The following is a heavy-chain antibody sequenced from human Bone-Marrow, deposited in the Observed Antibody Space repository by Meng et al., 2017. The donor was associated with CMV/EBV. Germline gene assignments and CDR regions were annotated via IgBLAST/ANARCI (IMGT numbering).Heavy chain of an antibody. D-gene: IGHD2-2*01. V-gene: IGHV4-59*01. CDR3: ARDRGEQLLQGSWFDP. J-gene: IGHJ5*02. CDR1: GGSISRYY. CDR2: IYYSGST. Sequence: SETLSLTCPVSGGSISRYYWSWIRQPPGKGLEWIGYIYYSGSTNYHPSLKSRVTISVDTSKNQFSLTLSSVTAADTAVYYCARDRGEQLLQGSWFDPWGQGTLVTVSS.